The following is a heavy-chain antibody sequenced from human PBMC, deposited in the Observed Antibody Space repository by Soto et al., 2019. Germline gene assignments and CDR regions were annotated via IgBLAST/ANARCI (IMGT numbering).Heavy chain of an antibody. CDR1: GFTFSIYA. Sequence: GGSLRLSCAASGFTFSIYAMSWVRQAPGKGLEWVSAISGSGGSTYYADSVKGRFTISRDNSKNTLYLQMNSLRAEDMAVYYCEKVGYSSSCYGTSAEYFQHWGQGTLVTVSS. CDR2: ISGSGGST. J-gene: IGHJ1*01. CDR3: EKVGYSSSCYGTSAEYFQH. V-gene: IGHV3-23*01. D-gene: IGHD6-13*01.